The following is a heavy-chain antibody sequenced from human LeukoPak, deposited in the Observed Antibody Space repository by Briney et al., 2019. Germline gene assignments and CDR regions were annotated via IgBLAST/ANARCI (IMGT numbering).Heavy chain of an antibody. CDR3: ARVRWELPPLRGNAFDI. V-gene: IGHV3-74*01. CDR1: GFTFSSYW. D-gene: IGHD2-15*01. J-gene: IGHJ3*02. Sequence: GGSLRLSCAASGFTFSSYWMHWVRQAPGKGLVWVSRINTDGSSTSYADSVKGRFTISRDNAKNTLYLQMNSLRAEDTAVYYCARVRWELPPLRGNAFDIWGQGTMVTVSS. CDR2: INTDGSST.